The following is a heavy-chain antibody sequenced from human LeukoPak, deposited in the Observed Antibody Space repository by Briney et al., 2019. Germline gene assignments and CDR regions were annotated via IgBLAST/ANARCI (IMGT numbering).Heavy chain of an antibody. D-gene: IGHD2-8*01. Sequence: ASVRVSCKASGHTFTSNYMQWVRRAPGRGLEWMGIRNPGGGSTSYAQKFQGRLTITMHTSTSTVYMELSSLRSEDTAVYYCAWVYLYGMDLWGQGTTVTVSS. CDR3: AWVYLYGMDL. CDR2: RNPGGGST. J-gene: IGHJ6*02. CDR1: GHTFTSNY. V-gene: IGHV1-46*01.